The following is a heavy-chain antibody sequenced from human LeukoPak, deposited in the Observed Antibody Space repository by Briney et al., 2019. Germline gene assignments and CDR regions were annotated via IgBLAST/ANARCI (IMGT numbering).Heavy chain of an antibody. J-gene: IGHJ3*02. V-gene: IGHV1-18*04. CDR1: GYTFNTHS. CDR2: ISAYNGNT. CDR3: ARDRLDAFDI. Sequence: ASVKVSCKTSGYTFNTHSIMWVRQAPGQGLEWMGWISAYNGNTNYAQKLQGRVTMTTDTSTSTAYMELRSLRSDDTAAYYCARDRLDAFDIWGQGTMVTVFS.